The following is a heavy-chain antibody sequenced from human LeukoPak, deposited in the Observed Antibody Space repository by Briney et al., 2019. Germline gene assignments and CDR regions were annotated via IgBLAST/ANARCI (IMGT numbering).Heavy chain of an antibody. V-gene: IGHV1-46*02. D-gene: IGHD4-11*01. CDR3: ARAFNSIQPLDY. CDR2: IHPDGGST. J-gene: IGHJ4*02. Sequence: GASVKVSCKASGYNFNDYYIYWVRQAPGHGLESMGYIHPDGGSTNYAQEFQGRVTMTSDMSTNTVYMELRSLRSEDTAMYYCARAFNSIQPLDYWGQGTLVTVSS. CDR1: GYNFNDYY.